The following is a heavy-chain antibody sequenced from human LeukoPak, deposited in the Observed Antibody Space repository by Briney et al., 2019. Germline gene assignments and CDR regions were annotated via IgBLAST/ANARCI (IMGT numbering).Heavy chain of an antibody. CDR2: INHSGST. J-gene: IGHJ4*02. CDR1: GGSFSGYY. V-gene: IGHV4-34*01. D-gene: IGHD3-22*01. CDR3: ARVGYYYDSSGYRVFDY. Sequence: SETLSLTCAVYGGSFSGYYWSWIRQPPGKGLEWIGEINHSGSTNYNPSLKSRVTISVDTSKNQFSLKLSSVTAADTAVYYCARVGYYYDSSGYRVFDYWGQGTLVTVSS.